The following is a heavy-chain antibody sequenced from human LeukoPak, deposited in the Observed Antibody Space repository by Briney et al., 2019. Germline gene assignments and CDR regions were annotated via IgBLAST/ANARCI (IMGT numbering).Heavy chain of an antibody. J-gene: IGHJ3*02. V-gene: IGHV1-8*03. CDR3: ARGRSITIFGVAITSDAFDI. CDR1: GYTFTSYD. Sequence: ASVKVSCKASGYTFTSYDINWVRQATGQGLEWMGWINPNSGNTGYAQKFQGRVTITRNTSISTAYMELSSLRSEDTAVYYCARGRSITIFGVAITSDAFDIWGQGTMVTVSS. CDR2: INPNSGNT. D-gene: IGHD3-3*01.